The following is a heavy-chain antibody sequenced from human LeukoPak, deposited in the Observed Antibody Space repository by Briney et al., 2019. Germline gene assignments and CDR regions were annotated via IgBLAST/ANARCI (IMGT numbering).Heavy chain of an antibody. J-gene: IGHJ4*02. CDR2: IYYSGST. CDR1: GGSISSYY. Sequence: PSETLPLTCTVCGGSISSYYWSWIGQPPGKELEWIGYIYYSGSTNYNPSLKSRVTISVDTSKNQFSLNLSSVTAADTAVYYCARDLLSTAGYFDYWGREPWSPSP. CDR3: ARDLLSTAGYFDY. V-gene: IGHV4-59*01. D-gene: IGHD6-19*01.